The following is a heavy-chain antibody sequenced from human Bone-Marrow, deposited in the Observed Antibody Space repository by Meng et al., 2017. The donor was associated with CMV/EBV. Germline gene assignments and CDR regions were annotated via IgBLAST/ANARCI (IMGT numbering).Heavy chain of an antibody. J-gene: IGHJ4*01. D-gene: IGHD6-19*01. CDR1: GYTFTSYD. Sequence: QGQLVEAGADVTKPGASVKVSCKASGYTFTSYDINSVRQAAGQGLEWMGWMNPNSGNTDYAQKFQGRVTMTRNISKSTAYMDLSSLRSEDTAVYYCARDVRHYSSGWYLYLDYWGQGTLVTVSS. CDR3: ARDVRHYSSGWYLYLDY. CDR2: MNPNSGNT. V-gene: IGHV1-8*01.